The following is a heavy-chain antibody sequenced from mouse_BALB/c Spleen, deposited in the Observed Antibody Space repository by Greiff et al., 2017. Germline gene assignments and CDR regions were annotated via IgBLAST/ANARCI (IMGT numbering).Heavy chain of an antibody. CDR1: GFTFSSFG. CDR3: ARSPYPGFDY. J-gene: IGHJ2*01. Sequence: EVMLVESGGGLVQPGGSRKLSCAASGFTFSSFGMHWVRQAPEKGLEWVAYISSGSSTIYYADTVKGRFTISRDNPKNTLFLQMTSLRSEDTAMYYCARSPYPGFDYWGQGTTLTVSS. CDR2: ISSGSSTI. D-gene: IGHD2-10*01. V-gene: IGHV5-17*02.